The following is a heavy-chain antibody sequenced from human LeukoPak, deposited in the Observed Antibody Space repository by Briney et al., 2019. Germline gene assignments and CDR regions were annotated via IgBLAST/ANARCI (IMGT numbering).Heavy chain of an antibody. CDR1: GGSISSSSYY. Sequence: PSETLSLTCTVSGGSISSSSYYWGWIRQPPGKGLEWIGSFLYSGSTYYNPSLKSRVTISADTSKNQFSLKLSSVTAGDTAVYYCARGPDYVYLDYWGQGTLVPVSS. J-gene: IGHJ4*02. V-gene: IGHV4-39*01. CDR3: ARGPDYVYLDY. D-gene: IGHD4-17*01. CDR2: FLYSGST.